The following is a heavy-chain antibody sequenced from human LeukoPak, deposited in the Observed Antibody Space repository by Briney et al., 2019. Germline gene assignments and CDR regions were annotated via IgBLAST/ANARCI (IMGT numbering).Heavy chain of an antibody. CDR2: ISSSSSYI. V-gene: IGHV3-21*01. J-gene: IGHJ1*01. CDR3: AHTVTPRYFQF. CDR1: GFTFSGYA. Sequence: NPGGSRRLSCAVSGFTFSGYAMSWVRQAPGKGLEWVSFISSSSSYIYYADSVKGRFTISRDNAKNSLYLQMNSLRTEDTALYYCAHTVTPRYFQFWGQGTLVTVSS. D-gene: IGHD4-17*01.